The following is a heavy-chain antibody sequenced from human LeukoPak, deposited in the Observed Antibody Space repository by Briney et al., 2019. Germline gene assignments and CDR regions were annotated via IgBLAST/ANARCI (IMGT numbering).Heavy chain of an antibody. CDR3: ARDSRGGYYYDSSGYYRGWYFDY. V-gene: IGHV3-53*01. Sequence: GGSLRLSCAASGFTVSSNYMSWVRQAPGKGLEWVSVIYSGGSTYYADSVKGRFTISRDNSENTLYLQMNSLRAEDTAVYYCARDSRGGYYYDSSGYYRGWYFDYWGQGTLVTVSS. CDR2: IYSGGST. D-gene: IGHD3-22*01. J-gene: IGHJ4*02. CDR1: GFTVSSNY.